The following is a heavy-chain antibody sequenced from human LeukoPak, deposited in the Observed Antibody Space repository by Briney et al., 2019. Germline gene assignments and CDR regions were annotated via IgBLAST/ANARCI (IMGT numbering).Heavy chain of an antibody. CDR2: ISAYNGNT. J-gene: IGHJ1*01. V-gene: IGHV1-18*01. Sequence: ASVNVSCKASGYTFTSYGISWVRQAPGQGLEWMGWISAYNGNTNYAQKLQGRVTMTTDTSTSTAYMELRSLRSDDTAVYYCARDPVVIAVAGPKYFQHWGQGTLVTVSS. D-gene: IGHD6-19*01. CDR1: GYTFTSYG. CDR3: ARDPVVIAVAGPKYFQH.